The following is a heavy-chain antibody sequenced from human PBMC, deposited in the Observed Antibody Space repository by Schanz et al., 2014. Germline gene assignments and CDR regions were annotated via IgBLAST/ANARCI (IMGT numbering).Heavy chain of an antibody. J-gene: IGHJ6*02. V-gene: IGHV3-48*01. D-gene: IGHD2-2*01. CDR1: GFTFSTYS. Sequence: EVQLVESGGGLVQPGGSLRLSCAASGFTFSTYSMNWVRQAPGKGLEWVSYISRSSSTIYYADSVKGRFTISRDNAKNSMYLQKNSLRXXXTAVYYCARVLGXXXXSSTSCHSIRPYYYYGMDVWGQGTTVTVSS. CDR2: ISRSSSTI. CDR3: ARVLGXXXXSSTSCHSIRPYYYYGMDV.